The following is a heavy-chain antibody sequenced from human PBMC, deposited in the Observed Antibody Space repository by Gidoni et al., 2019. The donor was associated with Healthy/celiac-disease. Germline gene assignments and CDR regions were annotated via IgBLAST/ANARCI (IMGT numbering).Heavy chain of an antibody. J-gene: IGHJ3*02. Sequence: VQLVQSGAEVKKPGASVKVSCKASASTFTSLGISWVRQAPGQGLEWMGWISAYNGNTNYEQKLQGRVTMTTDTSTSTAYMELRSLRSDDTAVYYCARDSPTTGAFDIWGQGTMVTVSS. CDR1: ASTFTSLG. CDR2: ISAYNGNT. V-gene: IGHV1-18*01. D-gene: IGHD1-26*01. CDR3: ARDSPTTGAFDI.